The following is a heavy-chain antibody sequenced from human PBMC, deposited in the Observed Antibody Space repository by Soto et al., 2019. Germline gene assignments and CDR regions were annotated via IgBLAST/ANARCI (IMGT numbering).Heavy chain of an antibody. CDR3: ARGRFTSATTVTREYYFDY. CDR2: IYHSGST. J-gene: IGHJ4*02. CDR1: GGSVSSANW. V-gene: IGHV4-4*02. D-gene: IGHD4-17*01. Sequence: SETLSLTCAVSGGSVSSANWWTWVRQFPGKGLEWIAEIYHSGSTNYNPSLKSRVTISIDKSKNHFSLNLNSVTAADTAVYYCARGRFTSATTVTREYYFDYWGQGTLVTVSS.